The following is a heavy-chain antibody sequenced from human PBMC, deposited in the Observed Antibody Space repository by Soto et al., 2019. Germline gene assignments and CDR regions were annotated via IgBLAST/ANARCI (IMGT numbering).Heavy chain of an antibody. Sequence: SETLSLTCTVSGGSISSGDYYWSWIRQPPGKGLEWIGYIYYSGSTYYNPSLKSRVTISVDTSKNQFSLKLSSVPAADTAVYYCARRQSTNGSHGYWGQGTLVTVSS. CDR1: GGSISSGDYY. V-gene: IGHV4-30-4*01. CDR2: IYYSGST. CDR3: ARRQSTNGSHGY. D-gene: IGHD2-8*01. J-gene: IGHJ4*02.